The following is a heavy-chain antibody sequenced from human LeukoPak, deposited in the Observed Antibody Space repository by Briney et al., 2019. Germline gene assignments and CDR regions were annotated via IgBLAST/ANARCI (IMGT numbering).Heavy chain of an antibody. Sequence: GASVKVSCKASGYTFTTYGISWVRQAPGQGLEWMGWISGYNGITNYAQKLQGRVTMTTDTSTSTAYMELRSLRSEDTAVYYCARGIGNDFWSGYYTTPVDDAFDIWGQGTMVTVSS. J-gene: IGHJ3*02. CDR1: GYTFTTYG. D-gene: IGHD3-3*01. V-gene: IGHV1-18*01. CDR2: ISGYNGIT. CDR3: ARGIGNDFWSGYYTTPVDDAFDI.